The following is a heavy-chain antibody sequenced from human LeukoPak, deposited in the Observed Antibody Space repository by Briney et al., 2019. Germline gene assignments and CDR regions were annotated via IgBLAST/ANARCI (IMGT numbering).Heavy chain of an antibody. Sequence: GGSLRLSCAASGVTLSSFAMSWARQAPGKGLEWVSGISSSGSGDNTYYADSVKGRFTISRDNSKNTLYLQMNSLRAEDTAVYYCASRNYYDSSGYYYYYFDYWGQGILVTVSS. CDR3: ASRNYYDSSGYYYYYFDY. J-gene: IGHJ4*02. CDR1: GVTLSSFA. CDR2: ISSSGSGDNT. V-gene: IGHV3-23*01. D-gene: IGHD3-22*01.